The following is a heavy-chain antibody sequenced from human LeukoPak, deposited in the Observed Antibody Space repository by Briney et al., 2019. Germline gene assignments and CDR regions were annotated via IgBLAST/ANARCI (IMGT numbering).Heavy chain of an antibody. CDR1: GYSFTSYW. V-gene: IGHV5-51*01. J-gene: IGHJ4*02. D-gene: IGHD5-12*01. CDR2: IYPGDSDT. Sequence: GESLKISCKGSGYSFTSYWIGWVRRMPGKGLEWMGIIYPGDSDTRYSPSFQGQVTVSADKSISTAYLQWSSLKASDTAMYYCASHKGSGYGGYDFDYWGQGTLVTVSS. CDR3: ASHKGSGYGGYDFDY.